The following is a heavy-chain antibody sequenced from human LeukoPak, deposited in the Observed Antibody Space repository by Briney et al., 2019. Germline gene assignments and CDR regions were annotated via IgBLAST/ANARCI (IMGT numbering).Heavy chain of an antibody. CDR2: INPNSGGT. CDR1: GYTFTGYY. J-gene: IGHJ4*02. CDR3: ARGDVVVIANDY. V-gene: IGHV1-2*02. D-gene: IGHD2-21*01. Sequence: ASVKVSCKASGYTFTGYYMHSVRHAPGQGVEWMGWINPNSGGTNYSQKFQGRVTMTSDTSISTAYMELSRLRSGDTAVYYCARGDVVVIANDYWGQGTLVTVSS.